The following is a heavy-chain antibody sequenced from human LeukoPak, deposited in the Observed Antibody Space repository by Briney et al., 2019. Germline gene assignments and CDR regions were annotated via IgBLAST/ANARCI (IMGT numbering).Heavy chain of an antibody. V-gene: IGHV3-33*01. J-gene: IGHJ6*02. CDR2: IWYDGSNK. CDR1: GFTFSSYG. Sequence: HPGRSLRLSCAASGFTFSSYGMHWVRQASGKGLEWVAVIWYDGSNKYYADSVKGRFTISRDNSKNTLYLQMNSLRAEDTAVYYCARVKGRYYYGMDVWGQGTTVTVSS. CDR3: ARVKGRYYYGMDV.